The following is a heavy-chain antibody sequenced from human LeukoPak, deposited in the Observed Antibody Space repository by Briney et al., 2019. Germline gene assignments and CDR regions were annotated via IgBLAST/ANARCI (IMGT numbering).Heavy chain of an antibody. D-gene: IGHD4-23*01. V-gene: IGHV4-59*01. CDR1: GGSISTYY. J-gene: IGHJ4*02. CDR2: IYYSGST. Sequence: PSETLSLTCTVSGGSISTYYWSWIRQPPGKGLKWIGYIYYSGSTNYNPSLKSRVTISVDTSKNQFSLKLSSVTAADTAVYYCVRDLGDNGGYFDYWGQGTLVTVSS. CDR3: VRDLGDNGGYFDY.